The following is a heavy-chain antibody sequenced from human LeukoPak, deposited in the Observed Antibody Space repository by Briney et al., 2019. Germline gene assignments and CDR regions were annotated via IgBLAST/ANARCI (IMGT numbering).Heavy chain of an antibody. CDR3: AGGVKEY. V-gene: IGHV3-30-3*01. CDR2: LSSDGSKT. CDR1: GFTFSAFA. Sequence: GTSLRLSCAASGFTFSAFAMHWVRQAPGKGLEWVAVLSSDGSKTYYADSVKGRFTISRDNSKNTLYLQMNSLRPEDTAVYYCAGGVKEYWGQGTLVTVSS. D-gene: IGHD2-8*01. J-gene: IGHJ4*02.